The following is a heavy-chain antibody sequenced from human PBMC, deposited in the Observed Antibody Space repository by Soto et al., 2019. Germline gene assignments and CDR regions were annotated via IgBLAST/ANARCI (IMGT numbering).Heavy chain of an antibody. CDR2: ISGSGGST. D-gene: IGHD6-6*01. J-gene: IGHJ5*02. CDR1: GFTFSSYA. V-gene: IGHV3-23*01. Sequence: PGGSLRLSCAASGFTFSSYAMSWVRQAPGKGLEWVSAISGSGGSTYYADSVKGRFTISRNNSKNTLYLQMNSLRAEDTAVYYCAKGTEYSSSHPGHWFDPWGQGTLVTVSS. CDR3: AKGTEYSSSHPGHWFDP.